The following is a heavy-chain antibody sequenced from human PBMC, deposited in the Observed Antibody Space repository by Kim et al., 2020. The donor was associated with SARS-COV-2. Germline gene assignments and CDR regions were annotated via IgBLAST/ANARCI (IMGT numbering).Heavy chain of an antibody. V-gene: IGHV3-9*01. J-gene: IGHJ3*02. D-gene: IGHD6-13*01. CDR1: GFTFDDYA. Sequence: GGSLRLSCAASGFTFDDYAIHWVRQAPGKGLEWVSGISWNSGSIGYADSVKGRFTISRDNAKNSLYLQMNSLRAEDTALYYCANTHSSSWRLDDAFDIWGQGTMVTVSS. CDR2: ISWNSGSI. CDR3: ANTHSSSWRLDDAFDI.